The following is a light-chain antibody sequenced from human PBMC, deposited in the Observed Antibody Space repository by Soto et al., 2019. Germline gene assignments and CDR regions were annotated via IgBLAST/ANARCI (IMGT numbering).Light chain of an antibody. CDR3: HQRSNWPPFT. CDR2: GAS. V-gene: IGKV3-11*01. J-gene: IGKJ3*01. Sequence: EVVLTQSPATLSLSPGERATLSCRASQSVSTYLAWYQQKPGQPPRLFIYGASNRATGTPARFSGSGSGTDFTLTISSLEPEDFAVYYCHQRSNWPPFTFGPGTKVEIK. CDR1: QSVSTY.